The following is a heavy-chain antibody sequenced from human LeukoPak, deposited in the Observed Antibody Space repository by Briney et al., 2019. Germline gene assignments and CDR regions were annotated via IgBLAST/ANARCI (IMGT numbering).Heavy chain of an antibody. Sequence: GGSLRLSCAASGFTFSNYDMSWVRQAPGKGLEWVSTFSGGGSSTYYADSVKGRFTISRDNSKNTLYLQTNSLRAEDTAVYYCAKGIRGVPNDAFDIWGQGTMVTVSS. D-gene: IGHD3-10*01. V-gene: IGHV3-23*01. J-gene: IGHJ3*02. CDR2: FSGGGSST. CDR3: AKGIRGVPNDAFDI. CDR1: GFTFSNYD.